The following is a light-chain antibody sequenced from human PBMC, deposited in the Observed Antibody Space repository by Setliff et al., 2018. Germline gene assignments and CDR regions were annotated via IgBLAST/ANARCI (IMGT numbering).Light chain of an antibody. CDR2: EVS. CDR3: CSYAGNSLYV. CDR1: DL. V-gene: IGLV2-23*02. J-gene: IGLJ1*01. Sequence: QSVLTQPASVSGPPGQSITTAWELDLVSWYQHSPGEAPKLLIYEVSERPSGVSNRFSGSKSGNTASLTISGLQAEDGADYSCCSYAGNSLYVFGTGTKGTVL.